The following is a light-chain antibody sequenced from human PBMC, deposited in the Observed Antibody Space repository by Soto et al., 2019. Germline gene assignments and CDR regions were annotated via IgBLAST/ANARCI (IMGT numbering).Light chain of an antibody. CDR1: QSVLYTSNNKNY. J-gene: IGKJ3*01. V-gene: IGKV4-1*01. CDR2: RAS. CDR3: QHYYSTPPT. Sequence: DIVMTQSPDSVAVSLGERATINCKSSQSVLYTSNNKNYLAWYQQKPGRPPKLLISRASTRESGVPDRFSGSGSGTDFTLSISSLQAEDVAVYYCQHYYSTPPTFGPGTKVDLK.